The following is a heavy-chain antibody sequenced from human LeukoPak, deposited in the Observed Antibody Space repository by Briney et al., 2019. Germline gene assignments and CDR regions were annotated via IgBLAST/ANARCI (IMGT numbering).Heavy chain of an antibody. J-gene: IGHJ3*02. CDR2: NNSDGSST. CDR3: ARHFREGVAWELRFGDAFDI. CDR1: RFTFSSYW. D-gene: IGHD1-26*01. Sequence: GGSLRLSCAVSRFTFSSYWMDWVRQAPGKGLVWVSRNNSDGSSTSYAGSVKGRFTIPRDNAKNTLYLHMNSLTAEATAGYSLARHFREGVAWELRFGDAFDIWGQGTMVTVPS. V-gene: IGHV3-74*01.